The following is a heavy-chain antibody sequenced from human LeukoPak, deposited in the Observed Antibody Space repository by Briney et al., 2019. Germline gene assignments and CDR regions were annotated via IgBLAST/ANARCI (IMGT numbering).Heavy chain of an antibody. CDR2: ILGTGAK. J-gene: IGHJ4*02. CDR3: ARGVVWGVGFDY. D-gene: IGHD3-16*01. V-gene: IGHV3-53*01. Sequence: GESMRLSCAVSGFTVGSNHMSWVRQAPGKGLEWVSVILGTGAKDYQDSVKGRFTISRDNSRNSLYLQMNSLRAEDTAVYYCARGVVWGVGFDYWGRGTLVT. CDR1: GFTVGSNH.